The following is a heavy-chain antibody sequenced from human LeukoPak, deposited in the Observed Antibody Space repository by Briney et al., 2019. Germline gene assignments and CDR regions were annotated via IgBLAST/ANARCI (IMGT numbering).Heavy chain of an antibody. CDR1: GFTFSSYA. J-gene: IGHJ4*02. CDR3: AKKGSMVVAAEYHFDY. V-gene: IGHV3-23*01. Sequence: GGSLRLSCAASGFTFSSYAMSWVRQAPGKGLEWVSAISGSGGSTYYADSVKGRFTISRDNSKNTLYLQMNSLRAEDTAVYYCAKKGSMVVAAEYHFDYWGQGTLVTVSS. CDR2: ISGSGGST. D-gene: IGHD2-15*01.